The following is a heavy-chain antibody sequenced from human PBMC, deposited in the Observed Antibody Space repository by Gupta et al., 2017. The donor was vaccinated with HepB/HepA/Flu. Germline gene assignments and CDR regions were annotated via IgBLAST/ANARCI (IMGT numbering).Heavy chain of an antibody. CDR2: ISWDGGST. CDR1: GFTFADYN. D-gene: IGHD2-2*01. V-gene: IGHV3-43*01. CDR3: AKGVYCSSTSCYSYYMDV. Sequence: EVQLVESGGVVVQPGGSLRPSCAAFGFTFADYNMHWVRQAPGKGLEWVSLISWDGGSTYYADSVKGRFTISRDNSKNSLYLQMNSLRTEDTALYYCAKGVYCSSTSCYSYYMDVWGKGTTVSVSS. J-gene: IGHJ6*03.